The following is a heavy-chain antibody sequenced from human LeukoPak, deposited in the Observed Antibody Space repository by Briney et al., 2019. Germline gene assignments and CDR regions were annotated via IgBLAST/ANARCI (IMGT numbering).Heavy chain of an antibody. J-gene: IGHJ4*02. D-gene: IGHD6-13*01. CDR3: AKGVGIAAAGTSDY. CDR2: ISWNSGSI. V-gene: IGHV3-9*01. CDR1: GFTFDDYA. Sequence: GGSLRLSCAAFGFTFDDYAMHWVRQAPGKGLEWVSGISWNSGSIGYADSVKGRFTISRDNAKNSLNLQMNSLRAEDTALYYCAKGVGIAAAGTSDYWGQGTLVTVSS.